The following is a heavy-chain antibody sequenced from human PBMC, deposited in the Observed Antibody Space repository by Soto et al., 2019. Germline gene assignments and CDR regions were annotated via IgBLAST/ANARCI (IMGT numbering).Heavy chain of an antibody. CDR2: INSDGSST. CDR1: GFTFSSYW. V-gene: IGHV3-74*01. J-gene: IGHJ5*02. D-gene: IGHD1-7*01. CDR3: ARGAGITGTTWFDP. Sequence: QPGGSLRLSCAASGFTFSSYWMHWVRQAPGKGLVWVSRINSDGSSTSYADSVKGRFTISRDTAKNTLYLQMNSLRAEDTAVYYCARGAGITGTTWFDPWGQGTLVTVSS.